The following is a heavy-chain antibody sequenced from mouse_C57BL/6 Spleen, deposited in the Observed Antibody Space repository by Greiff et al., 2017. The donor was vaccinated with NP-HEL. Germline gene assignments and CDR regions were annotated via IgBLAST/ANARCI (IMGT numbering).Heavy chain of an antibody. Sequence: QVQLKQPGAELVKPGASVKLSCKASGYTFTSYWMQWVKQRPGQGLEWIGEIDPSDSYTNYNQKFKGKATLTVDTSSSTAYMQLSSLTSEDSAVYYCARKGYSNYFYYFDYWGQGTTLTVSS. D-gene: IGHD2-5*01. CDR3: ARKGYSNYFYYFDY. V-gene: IGHV1-50*01. J-gene: IGHJ2*01. CDR1: GYTFTSYW. CDR2: IDPSDSYT.